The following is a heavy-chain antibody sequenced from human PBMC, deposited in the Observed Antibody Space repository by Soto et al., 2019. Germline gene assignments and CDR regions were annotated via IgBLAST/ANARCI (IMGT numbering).Heavy chain of an antibody. CDR1: GFGVSSSY. CDR3: ARHVGSYWYFDL. D-gene: IGHD1-26*01. CDR2: IYTGVTT. J-gene: IGHJ2*01. V-gene: IGHV3-66*04. Sequence: EVQLVESGGGLVQPGGSLRLSCAASGFGVSSSYMGWIRQAPGKGLEWVSSIYTGVTTYYAESVRGRFTTSTDSSRDSLYLQMYRLRVDDTAMYYWARHVGSYWYFDLWGRGTLVTVSS.